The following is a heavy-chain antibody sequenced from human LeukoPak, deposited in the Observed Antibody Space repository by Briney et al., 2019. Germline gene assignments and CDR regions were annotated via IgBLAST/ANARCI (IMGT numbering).Heavy chain of an antibody. J-gene: IGHJ4*02. Sequence: PGGSLRLSCAASGFTFSSYEMNWVRQAPGKGLEWISYISSSGSTMYYADSVKGRFTISGDNAKNSLYLQMNSLRAEDTAIYYCASSSWYALDYWGQGTLVTVSS. CDR2: ISSSGSTM. CDR1: GFTFSSYE. D-gene: IGHD6-13*01. V-gene: IGHV3-48*03. CDR3: ASSSWYALDY.